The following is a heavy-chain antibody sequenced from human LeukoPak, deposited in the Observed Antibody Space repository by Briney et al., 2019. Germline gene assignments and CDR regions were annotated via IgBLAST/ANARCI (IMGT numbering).Heavy chain of an antibody. Sequence: SQTLSLTCAISGDSVSSDRAAWNWIRQSPSRGLEWLGRTFYRSKWSNDYAVSVKSRITNNPDTSKNQFSLQLNSVTPEDTAVYYCARNRLWLQSDFDYWGQGTLVTVSS. CDR3: ARNRLWLQSDFDY. CDR2: TFYRSKWSN. CDR1: GDSVSSDRAA. V-gene: IGHV6-1*01. D-gene: IGHD5-24*01. J-gene: IGHJ4*02.